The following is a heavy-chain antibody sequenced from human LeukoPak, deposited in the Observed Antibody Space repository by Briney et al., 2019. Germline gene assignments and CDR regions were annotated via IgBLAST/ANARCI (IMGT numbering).Heavy chain of an antibody. J-gene: IGHJ4*02. V-gene: IGHV3-30*18. Sequence: GGSLRLSCAASGFTFSSYGMHWVRQAPGKGLEWVAVISYDGSNKYYADSVKGRFTISRDNSKNTLYLQMNSLRAEDTAVYYCAKADGDYGRGSADYWGQGTLVTVSS. D-gene: IGHD4-17*01. CDR1: GFTFSSYG. CDR3: AKADGDYGRGSADY. CDR2: ISYDGSNK.